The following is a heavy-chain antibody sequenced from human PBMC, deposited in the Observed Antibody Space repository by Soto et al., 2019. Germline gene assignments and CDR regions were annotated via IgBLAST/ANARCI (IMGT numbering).Heavy chain of an antibody. CDR2: ISSSSSYI. D-gene: IGHD4-17*01. CDR3: ERDQGIDPRFFDYGDYPYYFDS. CDR1: GFTFSSYS. V-gene: IGHV3-21*01. Sequence: EVQLVESGGGLVKPGGSLRLSCAASGFTFSSYSMNWVRQAPGKGLEWVSSISSSSSYIYYADSVKGRFTISRDNAKNSLYLQMNSLSAEHRLVYYWERDQGIDPRFFDYGDYPYYFDSWGQGTLVTASS. J-gene: IGHJ4*02.